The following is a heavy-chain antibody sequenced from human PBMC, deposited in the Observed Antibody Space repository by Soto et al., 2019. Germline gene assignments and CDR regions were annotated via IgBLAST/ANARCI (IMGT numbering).Heavy chain of an antibody. J-gene: IGHJ6*02. CDR1: GDTVTSYG. Sequence: SSVKFSGKSCGDTVTSYGISCVRHASVQVLGAGVGISAYNGNTNYAQKLQGRVTMTTDTSTSTAYMELRSLRSDDTAVYYCARAAVPTYYDFWSGYYLTYGMAVWGQGTTVTVSS. CDR3: ARAAVPTYYDFWSGYYLTYGMAV. V-gene: IGHV1-18*01. CDR2: ISAYNGNT. D-gene: IGHD3-3*01.